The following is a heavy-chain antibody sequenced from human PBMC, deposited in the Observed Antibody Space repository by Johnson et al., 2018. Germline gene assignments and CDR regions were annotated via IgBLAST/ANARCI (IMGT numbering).Heavy chain of an antibody. Sequence: QVQLVESGPEVKKPGSSVKVSCKASGGTFSSYAMNWVRQAPGQGLEWMGGIIPIFGTANYAQKFQGRVTITTDESTSTAYMELTSLRSDDTAVYYCARAEVEYYYDRSGSFYFADWGQGTLVTVSS. CDR2: IIPIFGTA. V-gene: IGHV1-69*01. J-gene: IGHJ4*02. CDR3: ARAEVEYYYDRSGSFYFAD. CDR1: GGTFSSYA. D-gene: IGHD3-22*01.